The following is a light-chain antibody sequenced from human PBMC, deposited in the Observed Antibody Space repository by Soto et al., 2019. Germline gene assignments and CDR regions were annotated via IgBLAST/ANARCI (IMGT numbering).Light chain of an antibody. Sequence: EIVLTQSPATLSLSPGERATLSCRASQSVSSYLAWYQQKPGQAPRLLIYDASNSATGIPARFSGSGSGTDFTLTISSLEPEDFAVYYCQHRGNWPLTFGQGTRLEIK. J-gene: IGKJ5*01. CDR1: QSVSSY. CDR2: DAS. CDR3: QHRGNWPLT. V-gene: IGKV3-11*01.